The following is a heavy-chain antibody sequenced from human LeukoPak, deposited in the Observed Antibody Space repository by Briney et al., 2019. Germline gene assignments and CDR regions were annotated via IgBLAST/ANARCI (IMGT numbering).Heavy chain of an antibody. J-gene: IGHJ3*02. V-gene: IGHV6-1*01. D-gene: IGHD3-22*01. CDR2: THYRSKWYN. CDR1: GDSVSSNSAA. CDR3: ATEPQPRWLSLRFLKVESWANAFDI. Sequence: SQTLSLTCAISGDSVSSNSAAWNWIRQSPSRGLEWLGRTHYRSKWYNDYAVSVKSRITINPHTSKNQFSLQLTSVTPEDTAVYYCATEPQPRWLSLRFLKVESWANAFDIWGQGTMVTVSS.